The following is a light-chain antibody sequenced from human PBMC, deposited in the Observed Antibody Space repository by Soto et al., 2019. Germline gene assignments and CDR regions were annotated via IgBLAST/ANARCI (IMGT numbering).Light chain of an antibody. V-gene: IGLV2-23*01. CDR3: CSYAGSSTLLV. CDR1: SSDVGSYNL. J-gene: IGLJ2*01. CDR2: EGS. Sequence: QSALTQPASVSGSPRQSITISCTGTSSDVGSYNLVSWYQQHPGKAPKLMIYEGSKRPSGVSNRFSGSKSGNTASLTISGLQAEDEADYYCCSYAGSSTLLVFGGGTQLTVL.